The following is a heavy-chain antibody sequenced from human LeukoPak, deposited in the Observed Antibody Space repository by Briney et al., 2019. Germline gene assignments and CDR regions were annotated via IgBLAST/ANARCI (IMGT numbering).Heavy chain of an antibody. CDR2: ISGSGGST. CDR3: AKDGGAPLLWFGESSSFDY. J-gene: IGHJ4*02. V-gene: IGHV3-23*01. D-gene: IGHD3-10*01. Sequence: GGSLRLSCAASGFTFSSYAMSWVRQAPGKGLEWVSAISGSGGSTYYADSVKGRFTISRDNSKNTLYLQMNSLRAEDTAVYYCAKDGGAPLLWFGESSSFDYWGQGTLVTVSS. CDR1: GFTFSSYA.